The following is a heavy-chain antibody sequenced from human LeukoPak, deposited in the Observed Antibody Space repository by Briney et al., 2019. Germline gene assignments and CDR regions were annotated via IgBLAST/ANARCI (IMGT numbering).Heavy chain of an antibody. V-gene: IGHV3-23*01. J-gene: IGHJ4*02. CDR1: GFTFSSYA. Sequence: GGSLRPSCAAFGFTFSSYAMSWVRQAPGKGLEWVSAISGSGGSTYYADSVKGRFTISRDNSKNTLYLQMNSLRAEDTAVYYCAKDVQLWPRNHFDYWGQGTLVTVSS. CDR2: ISGSGGST. CDR3: AKDVQLWPRNHFDY. D-gene: IGHD5-18*01.